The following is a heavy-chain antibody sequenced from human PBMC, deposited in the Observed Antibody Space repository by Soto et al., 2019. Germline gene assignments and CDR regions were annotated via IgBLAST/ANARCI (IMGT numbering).Heavy chain of an antibody. CDR3: ARYDSSGYYWPYYYYGIDV. CDR2: ISSSSSYI. CDR1: GFTFSTYS. Sequence: EVQLVESGGGLVKPGGSLRLSCAASGFTFSTYSMNWVRQAPGKGLEWVSSISSSSSYIYYADSVKGRFTISRDNAKNXLXXQKNSLRAEDTAVYYCARYDSSGYYWPYYYYGIDVWGPGTTVTVSS. D-gene: IGHD3-22*01. J-gene: IGHJ6*02. V-gene: IGHV3-21*01.